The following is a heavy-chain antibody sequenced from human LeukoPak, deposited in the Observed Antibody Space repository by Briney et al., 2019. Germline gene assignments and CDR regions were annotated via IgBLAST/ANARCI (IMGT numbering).Heavy chain of an antibody. J-gene: IGHJ5*02. CDR1: GFTFSNAW. CDR3: TTEPSSGYTWFDP. D-gene: IGHD3-22*01. V-gene: IGHV3-15*01. Sequence: GGSLRLSCAASGFTFSNAWMSWVRQAPGKGLEWVGRIKSKTDGGTTDYAAPVKGRFSISRDDSKNTLYLQMNSLKTEDTAVYYCTTEPSSGYTWFDPWGQGTLVTVSS. CDR2: IKSKTDGGTT.